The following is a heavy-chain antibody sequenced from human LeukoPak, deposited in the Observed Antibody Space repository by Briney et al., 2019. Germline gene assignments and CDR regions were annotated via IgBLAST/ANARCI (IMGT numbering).Heavy chain of an antibody. J-gene: IGHJ4*02. CDR1: GFTFSSYS. CDR3: AKSAYSGSPLFDY. D-gene: IGHD1-26*01. CDR2: ISSSSSYI. Sequence: GGSLRLSCAASGFTFSSYSMNWVRQAPGKGLEWVSSISSSSSYIYYADSVKGRFTISRDNAKNSLYLQMNSLRAEDTAVYYCAKSAYSGSPLFDYWGQGTLVTVSS. V-gene: IGHV3-21*01.